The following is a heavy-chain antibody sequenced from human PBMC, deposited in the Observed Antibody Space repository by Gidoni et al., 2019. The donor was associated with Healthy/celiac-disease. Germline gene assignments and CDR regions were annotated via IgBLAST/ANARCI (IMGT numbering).Heavy chain of an antibody. V-gene: IGHV1-24*01. Sequence: QTQLVLSGAEVKTPGASVKVSCTVSGSPLTELSMHGARQAPGKGLEWMGGFDPEDGETIYAQKFQGRVTMTEDTSTDTAYMELSSLRSEDTAVYYCATECLLGSAVELCDYWGQGTLVTVSS. CDR3: ATECLLGSAVELCDY. CDR2: FDPEDGET. D-gene: IGHD1-7*01. J-gene: IGHJ4*02. CDR1: GSPLTELS.